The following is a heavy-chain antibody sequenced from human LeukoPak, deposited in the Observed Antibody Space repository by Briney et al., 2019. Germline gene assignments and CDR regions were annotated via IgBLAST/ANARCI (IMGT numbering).Heavy chain of an antibody. CDR2: IYASGSA. D-gene: IGHD4-17*01. J-gene: IGHJ4*02. CDR3: AREGRTTRFDY. Sequence: SETLSLTCTVSGASISSYYWSWIRQPAGKGLEWIGRIYASGSANYNPSLKSRVTISVDTSKNQFSLKLSSVTAADTAVYYCAREGRTTRFDYWGQGTLVTVSS. V-gene: IGHV4-4*07. CDR1: GASISSYY.